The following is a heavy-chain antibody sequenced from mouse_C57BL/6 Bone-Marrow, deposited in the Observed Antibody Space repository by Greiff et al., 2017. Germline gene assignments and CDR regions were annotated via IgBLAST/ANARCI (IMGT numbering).Heavy chain of an antibody. V-gene: IGHV1-54*01. Sequence: QVQLKQSGAELVRPGTSVKVSCKASGYAFTNYLIEWVKQRPGQGLEWIGVINPGSGGTNYNEKFKGKATLTADKSSSTAYMQLSSLTSEDSAVYFCARSYYYAHHYAMDYWGQGTSVTVSS. CDR3: ARSYYYAHHYAMDY. CDR1: GYAFTNYL. D-gene: IGHD1-1*01. J-gene: IGHJ4*01. CDR2: INPGSGGT.